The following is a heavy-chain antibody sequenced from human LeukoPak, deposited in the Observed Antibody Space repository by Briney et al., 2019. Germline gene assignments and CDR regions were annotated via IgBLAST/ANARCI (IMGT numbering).Heavy chain of an antibody. D-gene: IGHD2-21*02. V-gene: IGHV3-30*18. Sequence: GGSLRLSCAASGFTFSSYGMHWVRQAPGKGLEWVAVISYDGSNKYYAYSVNGRFTISRDNSKNTLYLQMNSVRAEDTAVYYCANDHRRYCGGDCYRHIDYWGQGTLVTVSS. CDR2: ISYDGSNK. J-gene: IGHJ4*02. CDR3: ANDHRRYCGGDCYRHIDY. CDR1: GFTFSSYG.